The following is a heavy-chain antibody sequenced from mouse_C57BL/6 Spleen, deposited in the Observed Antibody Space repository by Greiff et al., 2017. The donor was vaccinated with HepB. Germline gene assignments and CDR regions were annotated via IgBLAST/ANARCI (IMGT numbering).Heavy chain of an antibody. CDR1: GYSITSGYY. D-gene: IGHD2-4*01. Sequence: EVQLVESGPGLVKPSQSLSLTCSVPGYSITSGYYWNWIRQFPGNKLEWMGYISYDGSNNYNPSLKNRISITRDTSKNQFFLKLNSVTTEDTATYYCARGLGNWYFDVWGTGTTVTVSS. V-gene: IGHV3-6*01. CDR2: ISYDGSN. J-gene: IGHJ1*03. CDR3: ARGLGNWYFDV.